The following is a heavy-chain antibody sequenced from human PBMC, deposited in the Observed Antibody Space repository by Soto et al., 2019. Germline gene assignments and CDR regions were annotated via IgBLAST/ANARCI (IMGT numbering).Heavy chain of an antibody. D-gene: IGHD6-13*01. V-gene: IGHV4-61*08. CDR3: ASWYSSSWSNFDF. CDR1: GGSVTRGGYY. J-gene: IGHJ4*02. Sequence: QVQLQESGPGLVKPSETLSLTCTVSGGSVTRGGYYWNWIRQPPGKALEWIGYIHYSGSTNYNPSIKSRVTISVDTSKNQFSLRLSSVTAADTAVYYCASWYSSSWSNFDFWGQGTLVTVSS. CDR2: IHYSGST.